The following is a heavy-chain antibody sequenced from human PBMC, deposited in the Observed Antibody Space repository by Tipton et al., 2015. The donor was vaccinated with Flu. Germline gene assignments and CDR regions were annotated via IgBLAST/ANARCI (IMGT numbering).Heavy chain of an antibody. Sequence: SLRLSCAASGFTFDDYAIHWVRRAPGKGLERVSGITWNGGAVGYADSVKGRFTVSRDNAKNSLYLQMNSLRAEDTAFYYCAKDPRGDSSGYSYFDIWGQGTLVTVSS. CDR3: AKDPRGDSSGYSYFDI. J-gene: IGHJ4*02. D-gene: IGHD3-22*01. CDR1: GFTFDDYA. CDR2: ITWNGGAV. V-gene: IGHV3-9*01.